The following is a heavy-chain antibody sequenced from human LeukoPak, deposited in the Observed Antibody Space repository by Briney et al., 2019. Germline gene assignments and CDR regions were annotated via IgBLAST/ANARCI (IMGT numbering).Heavy chain of an antibody. Sequence: QPGGSLRLSCAASGFTFSRYWMHWVRQGPGKGLVWVSRINSDERSTSYADSVKGRFTISRDNGKNTLYLQMNSLRAEDTAVYYCSGYSSAGAFDIWGQGTMVTASS. V-gene: IGHV3-74*01. J-gene: IGHJ3*02. CDR1: GFTFSRYW. CDR2: INSDERST. CDR3: SGYSSAGAFDI. D-gene: IGHD6-19*01.